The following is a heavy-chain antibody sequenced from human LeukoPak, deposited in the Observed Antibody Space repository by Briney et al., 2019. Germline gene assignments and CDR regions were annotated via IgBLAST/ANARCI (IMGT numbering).Heavy chain of an antibody. CDR2: IYTSGST. CDR1: GGSISSGSYY. V-gene: IGHV4-61*02. Sequence: SETLSLTCTVSGGSISSGSYYWSWIRQPAGKGLEWIGRIYTSGSTNYNPSLKSRVTISVDTSKNQFPLKLSSVTAADPPVYSCASESSHYYGMDVWGQGTTVTVSS. J-gene: IGHJ6*02. D-gene: IGHD6-6*01. CDR3: ASESSHYYGMDV.